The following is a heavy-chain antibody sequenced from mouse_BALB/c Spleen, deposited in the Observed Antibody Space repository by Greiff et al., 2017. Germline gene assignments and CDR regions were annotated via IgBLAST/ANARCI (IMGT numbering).Heavy chain of an antibody. CDR1: GFTFSSYA. V-gene: IGHV5-6-5*01. Sequence: EVQLQESGGGLVKPGGSLKLSCAASGFTFSSYAMSWVRQTPEKRLEWVASISSGGSTYYPDSVKGRFTISRDNARNILYLQMSSLRSEDTAMYYCARSAYAYGNYVYYAMDYWGQGTSVTVSS. CDR2: ISSGGST. CDR3: ARSAYAYGNYVYYAMDY. J-gene: IGHJ4*01. D-gene: IGHD2-1*01.